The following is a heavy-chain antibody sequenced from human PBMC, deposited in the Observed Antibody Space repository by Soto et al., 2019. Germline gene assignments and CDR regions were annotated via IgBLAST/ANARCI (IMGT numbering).Heavy chain of an antibody. Sequence: EVPLLDSGGGWVQPGGPLRLSCVASGFVFSDYAMSWVRQAPGKGLEWVSAISAGGSDTYYADSVKGRFTVSRVNSKNTLYLQMNTLRAEDTAIYYCASVPIWCGSSSCYTEGFDSWGQGTLVTVSS. D-gene: IGHD2-2*01. V-gene: IGHV3-23*01. J-gene: IGHJ4*02. CDR1: GFVFSDYA. CDR3: ASVPIWCGSSSCYTEGFDS. CDR2: ISAGGSDT.